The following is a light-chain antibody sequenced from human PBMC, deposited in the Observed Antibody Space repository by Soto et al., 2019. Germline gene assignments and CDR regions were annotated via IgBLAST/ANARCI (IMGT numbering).Light chain of an antibody. V-gene: IGKV3-20*01. CDR1: QSISSTD. Sequence: IVLTQSPGTLSLSPGERATLACRASQSISSTDLAWYQQKPGQAPRLLIYSASSRATGIPDRFSGSGSGTDFTLTISRLEPEDFAVYYCHQYVLSPETFGQGTKVEIK. CDR3: HQYVLSPET. J-gene: IGKJ1*01. CDR2: SAS.